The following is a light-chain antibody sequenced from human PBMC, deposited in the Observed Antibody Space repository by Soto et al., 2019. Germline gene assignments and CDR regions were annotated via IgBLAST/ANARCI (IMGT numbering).Light chain of an antibody. Sequence: EIVMTQSPATLSVSPGERATLSCRASQSVSSNLAWYQQKPGQAPRLLIYGASTRATGIPARFSGSGSGTEFTLTISSLKSEDFAVYYCQHYNNWPPWTFGQGTKVDIK. CDR1: QSVSSN. CDR2: GAS. CDR3: QHYNNWPPWT. J-gene: IGKJ1*01. V-gene: IGKV3-15*01.